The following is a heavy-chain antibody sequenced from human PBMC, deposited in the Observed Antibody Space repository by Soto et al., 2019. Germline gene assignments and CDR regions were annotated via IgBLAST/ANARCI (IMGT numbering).Heavy chain of an antibody. Sequence: VKVSCKASGYNFSTYGVSWVRQAPGQGLEWMAWIDVSSGDTNFAQNFQGRLAVTTDTSTSTASMKLRGLRSDDTAVYYCARLTTLSNPKYRYYFFMDIWGEGTTVTVSS. CDR3: ARLTTLSNPKYRYYFFMDI. CDR1: GYNFSTYG. CDR2: IDVSSGDT. J-gene: IGHJ6*03. V-gene: IGHV1-18*04. D-gene: IGHD5-18*01.